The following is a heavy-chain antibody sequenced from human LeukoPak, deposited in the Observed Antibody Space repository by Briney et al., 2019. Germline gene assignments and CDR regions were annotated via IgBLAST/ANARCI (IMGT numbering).Heavy chain of an antibody. CDR3: ARKRIRDAFDI. V-gene: IGHV4-59*11. CDR1: GGSISSHY. D-gene: IGHD2/OR15-2a*01. CDR2: IYYSGST. J-gene: IGHJ3*02. Sequence: PSETLSLTRTVSGGSISSHYWSWIRQPPGKGLEWIGYIYYSGSTNYNPSLKSRVTISVDTSKNQFSLKLSSVTAADTAVYYCARKRIRDAFDIWGQGTMVTVSS.